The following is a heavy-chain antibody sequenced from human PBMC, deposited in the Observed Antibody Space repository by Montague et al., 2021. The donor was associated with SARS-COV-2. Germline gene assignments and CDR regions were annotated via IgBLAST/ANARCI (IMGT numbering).Heavy chain of an antibody. CDR1: GGSISSGSYY. CDR3: ARVRAVPAAMRIFSLGRSYYGMDV. CDR2: IYTSGST. J-gene: IGHJ6*02. V-gene: IGHV4-61*02. Sequence: TLSLTCTVSGGSISSGSYYWSWIRQPAGKGLEWIGCIYTSGSTNYNPSLKSRVTISVDTSKNQFSLKLSSVTAADTTVYYCARVRAVPAAMRIFSLGRSYYGMDVWGQGTTVTVSS. D-gene: IGHD2-2*01.